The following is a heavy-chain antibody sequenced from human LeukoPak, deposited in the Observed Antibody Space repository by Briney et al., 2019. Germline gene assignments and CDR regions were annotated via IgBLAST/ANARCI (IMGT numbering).Heavy chain of an antibody. CDR2: IIPSLDIP. J-gene: IGHJ4*02. V-gene: IGHV1-69*04. D-gene: IGHD1-26*01. CDR1: GDTFSRYA. CDR3: ARSVGGATTPRFDY. Sequence: ASVKVSCNASGDTFSRYAISWVRQAPGQGLEWMGRIIPSLDIPNYPQKFQGRVTITADKSTSTAYMEVRSLGSEDTAVYYCARSVGGATTPRFDYWGKGTLVTVSS.